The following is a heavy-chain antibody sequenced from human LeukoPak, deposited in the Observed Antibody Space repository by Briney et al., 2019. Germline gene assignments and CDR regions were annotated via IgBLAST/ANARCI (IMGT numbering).Heavy chain of an antibody. V-gene: IGHV3-74*01. CDR2: INSDGSNT. J-gene: IGHJ4*02. CDR1: GFTFSNYW. D-gene: IGHD3-10*01. Sequence: GGSLRLSSAAYGFTFSNYWMHWVRPAPGKGLVWVSRINSDGSNTYYADSVKGRFIISRDNPKNTVYLQINSLGAEDTAVYYCAKYVFSYGSGSYLAHWGQGTQVTVSS. CDR3: AKYVFSYGSGSYLAH.